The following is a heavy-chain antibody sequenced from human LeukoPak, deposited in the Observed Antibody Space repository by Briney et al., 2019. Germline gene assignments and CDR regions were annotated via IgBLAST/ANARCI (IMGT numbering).Heavy chain of an antibody. CDR3: AREGNSSSWYVGWFDP. D-gene: IGHD6-13*01. Sequence: PSETLSLTCTVSGGSISSYYWSWIRQPAGQGLEGFRRIYTSGSTNDNPSLKSRVTMSVDTSKNQFSLKLSSVTAADTAVYYCAREGNSSSWYVGWFDPWGQGTLVTVSS. J-gene: IGHJ5*02. CDR1: GGSISSYY. V-gene: IGHV4-4*07. CDR2: IYTSGST.